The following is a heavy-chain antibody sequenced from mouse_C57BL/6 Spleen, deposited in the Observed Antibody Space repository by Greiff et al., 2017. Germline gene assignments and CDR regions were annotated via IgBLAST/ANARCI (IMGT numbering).Heavy chain of an antibody. V-gene: IGHV1-31*01. CDR2: IYPYNGVS. Sequence: VQLQQSGPELVKPGASVKLSCKASGYSFTGYYMHWVKQSHGNILDWIGYIYPYNGVSSYNQKFKGKATLTVDKSSSTAYMELRSLTSEDSAVYYCARYTTVVAPYAMDYWGQGTSVTVSS. CDR3: ARYTTVVAPYAMDY. D-gene: IGHD1-1*01. CDR1: GYSFTGYY. J-gene: IGHJ4*01.